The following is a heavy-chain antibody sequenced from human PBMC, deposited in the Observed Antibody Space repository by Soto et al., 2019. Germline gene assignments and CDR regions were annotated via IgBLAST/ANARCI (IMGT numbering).Heavy chain of an antibody. Sequence: QVQLVQSGAEVKKPGSSVRVSCKASEDTFTNYAISWVRQAPGQGFEWLGRIMPLFGTTNYAQNLQDRVTLTADGSSSTAFMDLGGLTSDDTAIYYCARDHRRFAVLVAVVAGDDHWIDPWGQGTLVIVSS. J-gene: IGHJ5*02. V-gene: IGHV1-69*18. CDR3: ARDHRRFAVLVAVVAGDDHWIDP. D-gene: IGHD2-15*01. CDR2: IMPLFGTT. CDR1: EDTFTNYA.